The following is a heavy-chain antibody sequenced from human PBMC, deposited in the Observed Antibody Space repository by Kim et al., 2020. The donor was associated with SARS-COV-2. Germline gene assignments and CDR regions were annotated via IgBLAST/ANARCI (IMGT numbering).Heavy chain of an antibody. CDR3: ARDREGYSYYGMDV. D-gene: IGHD2-21*01. Sequence: GGSLRLSCAASGFTFSSYSMNWVRQAPGKGLEWVSYITNSSSTMYYADSVKGRFTISRDNAKNSLYLQMNSLRDEDTAIYYCARDREGYSYYGMDVWGQGTTVTVSS. CDR2: ITNSSSTM. V-gene: IGHV3-48*02. J-gene: IGHJ6*02. CDR1: GFTFSSYS.